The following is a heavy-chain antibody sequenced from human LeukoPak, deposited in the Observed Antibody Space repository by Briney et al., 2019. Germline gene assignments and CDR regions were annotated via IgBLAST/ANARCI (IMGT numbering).Heavy chain of an antibody. D-gene: IGHD3-22*01. CDR1: GLTVSTST. J-gene: IGHJ3*01. Sequence: PGGSLRLSCAASGLTVSTSTMLWVRPAPGKGLEYVSCLGSDGFSTYYGNSVKGRFTISRDNAKNTLYLQMDSLRAEDMAMYYCAREGNSSGYCGAFDVWGQGTMVTVSS. CDR3: AREGNSSGYCGAFDV. CDR2: LGSDGFST. V-gene: IGHV3-64*01.